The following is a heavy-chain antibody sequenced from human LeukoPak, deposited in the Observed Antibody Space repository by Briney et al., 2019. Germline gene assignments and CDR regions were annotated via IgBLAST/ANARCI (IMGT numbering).Heavy chain of an antibody. CDR2: IIPIFGTA. CDR1: GDTFSSYA. D-gene: IGHD3-22*01. Sequence: PGASVKVSCKASGDTFSSYAISWVRQAPGQGLEWMGGIIPIFGTANYAQEFQGRVTITADESTSTAYMELSSLRSEDTAVYYCARTVGYDSYFDYWGQGTLVTVSS. CDR3: ARTVGYDSYFDY. J-gene: IGHJ4*02. V-gene: IGHV1-69*13.